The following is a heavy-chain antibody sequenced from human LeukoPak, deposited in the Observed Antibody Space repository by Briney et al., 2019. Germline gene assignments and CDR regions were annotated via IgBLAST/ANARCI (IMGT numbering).Heavy chain of an antibody. CDR3: ARDQCGSSGCRYFDH. CDR2: IYHTGSA. D-gene: IGHD6-19*01. J-gene: IGHJ4*02. V-gene: IGHV4-59*01. Sequence: SETLSLTCSVSGGSISTYYWSWVRQPPGKGLEWIGYIYHTGSAHYNPSLKSRVTMSVDTSKNQFSLKMSSVTAADTAVYYCARDQCGSSGCRYFDHWGQGTLVTVAS. CDR1: GGSISTYY.